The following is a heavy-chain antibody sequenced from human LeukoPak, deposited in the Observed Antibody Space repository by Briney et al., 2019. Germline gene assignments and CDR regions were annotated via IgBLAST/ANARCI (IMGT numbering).Heavy chain of an antibody. D-gene: IGHD1-26*01. CDR3: ARLSGTYSRGGDH. CDR2: ISGSGYAI. V-gene: IGHV3-11*01. J-gene: IGHJ4*02. Sequence: PGGSLRLSSTASGFTFSDFHMSWIRQAPGKGLEWVSHISGSGYAIHHPGSVKGRFTISRDNAKNSLYLQMNSLRVEDSAVYYCARLSGTYSRGGDHWGQGTLVTVSS. CDR1: GFTFSDFH.